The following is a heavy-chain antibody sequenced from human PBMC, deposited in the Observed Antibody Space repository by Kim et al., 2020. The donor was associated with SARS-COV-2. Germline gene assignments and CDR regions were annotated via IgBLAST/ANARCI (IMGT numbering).Heavy chain of an antibody. CDR3: VRYGRSYGAVH. Sequence: GGSLRLSCSASGFTFSDYAIHWVRRTPGMGLQYVSATTRDGDGSFYADSVKDRFTIFRDNSKNTLFLQMSGLRIEDTAIYYCVRYGRSYGAVHWGEGTLV. CDR2: TTRDGDGS. V-gene: IGHV3-64*04. D-gene: IGHD3-16*01. J-gene: IGHJ4*02. CDR1: GFTFSDYA.